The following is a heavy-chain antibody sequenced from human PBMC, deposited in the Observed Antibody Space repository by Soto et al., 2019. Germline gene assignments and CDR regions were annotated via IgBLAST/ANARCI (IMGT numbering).Heavy chain of an antibody. CDR3: ARPTRYYYDSSGQSAGFDP. CDR2: IIPIFGTA. V-gene: IGHV1-69*12. Sequence: QVQLVQSGAEVKKPGSSVKVSCKASGGTFSSYAISWVRQAPGQGLEWMGGIIPIFGTANYAQKFQGRVTITADESTSTAYMELSSLRSEDTAVYYCARPTRYYYDSSGQSAGFDPWGQGTLVTVSS. D-gene: IGHD3-22*01. J-gene: IGHJ5*02. CDR1: GGTFSSYA.